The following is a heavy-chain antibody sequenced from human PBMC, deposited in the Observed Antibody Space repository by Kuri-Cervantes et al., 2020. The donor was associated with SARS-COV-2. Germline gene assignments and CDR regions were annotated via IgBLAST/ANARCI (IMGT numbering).Heavy chain of an antibody. CDR1: GYSISSGYY. V-gene: IGHV4-38-2*02. J-gene: IGHJ4*02. CDR2: IYSSGST. CDR3: ARSFMVASYFDY. D-gene: IGHD5-12*01. Sequence: SETLSLTCTVSGYSISSGYYWGWIRQPPGKGLEWIGSIYSSGSTYYNPSLKSRVTISLETSKNQFSLKLSSMTAADTAVYYCARSFMVASYFDYWGQGILVTVSS.